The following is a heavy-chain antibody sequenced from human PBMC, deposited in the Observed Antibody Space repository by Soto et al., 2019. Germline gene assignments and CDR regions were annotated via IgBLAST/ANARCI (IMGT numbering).Heavy chain of an antibody. CDR1: GGTFTTYD. Sequence: QVQLVQSGAEVRKPGSSVKVSCKASGGTFTTYDISWVRQAPGQGLEWMGGIIPLFDATKYAQKFQGIVTITADKSTGTAYVELSSLRSEDTAMYYCARDRSSSWYNGTFYFDSWGQGTLVTVSS. D-gene: IGHD6-19*01. CDR3: ARDRSSSWYNGTFYFDS. J-gene: IGHJ4*02. CDR2: IIPLFDAT. V-gene: IGHV1-69*06.